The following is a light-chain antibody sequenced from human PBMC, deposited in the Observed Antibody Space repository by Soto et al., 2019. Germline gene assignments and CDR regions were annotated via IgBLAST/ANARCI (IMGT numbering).Light chain of an antibody. CDR3: QQYYSTPWT. J-gene: IGKJ1*01. V-gene: IGKV4-1*01. CDR2: WAS. CDR1: QSVLYSSNNKNY. Sequence: DIVMTQSPDSLAVSLGERATINCKSSQSVLYSSNNKNYLAWYQQKPGQPPKLLIYWASTRESGVPDRFSGSGSGTDFTLPISSLQAEDVAVSYCQQYYSTPWTFGQGTKVEIK.